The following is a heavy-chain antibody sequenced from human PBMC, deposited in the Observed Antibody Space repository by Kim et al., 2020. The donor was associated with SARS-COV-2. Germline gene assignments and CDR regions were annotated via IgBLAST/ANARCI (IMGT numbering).Heavy chain of an antibody. CDR3: ARNFDSSGWYIFDY. Sequence: SQKFQGRVTITRDTSASTAYMELSSLRSEDTAVYYCARNFDSSGWYIFDYWGQGTLVTVSS. V-gene: IGHV1-3*01. J-gene: IGHJ4*02. D-gene: IGHD6-19*01.